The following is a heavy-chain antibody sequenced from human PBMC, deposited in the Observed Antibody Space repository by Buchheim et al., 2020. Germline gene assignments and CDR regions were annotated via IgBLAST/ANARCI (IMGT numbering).Heavy chain of an antibody. CDR1: GFTFSDHY. CDR3: ARDLGNDAAYFDY. D-gene: IGHD1-1*01. V-gene: IGHV3-72*01. Sequence: EVQLVESGGGLFQPGGSLRLSCAASGFTFSDHYMDWVRQAPGKGLEWVGRIRNKANSYTTEYAASVKSRFTISRADSKYSLYLQMNSLKTEDTAMYYCARDLGNDAAYFDYWGQGTL. J-gene: IGHJ4*02. CDR2: IRNKANSYTT.